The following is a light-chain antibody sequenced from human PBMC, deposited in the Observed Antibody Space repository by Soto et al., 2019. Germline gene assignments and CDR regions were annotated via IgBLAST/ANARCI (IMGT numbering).Light chain of an antibody. Sequence: QSVLTQPPSVSGAPGQRVTMSCTGSSSNVGAGYDVHWYQHLPGTAPKLLIYANNNRPSGVPDRFSGSKSGTSASLAISGLQAEDEADYYCQSYDSILNSRVFGGGTKLTVL. CDR3: QSYDSILNSRV. V-gene: IGLV1-40*01. CDR1: SSNVGAGYD. J-gene: IGLJ2*01. CDR2: ANN.